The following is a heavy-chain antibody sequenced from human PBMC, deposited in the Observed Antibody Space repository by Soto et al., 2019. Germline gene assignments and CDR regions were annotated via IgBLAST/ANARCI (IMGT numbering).Heavy chain of an antibody. CDR2: ISYDGSNK. Sequence: GGSLRLSCAASGFTFSSYAMHWVRQAPGKGLEWVAVISYDGSNKYYADSVKGRFTISRDNSKNTLYLQMNSLRAEYTAVYYCAREIRFLEWLSLVGYYYGMDVWGQGTTVTVSS. J-gene: IGHJ6*02. CDR3: AREIRFLEWLSLVGYYYGMDV. D-gene: IGHD3-3*01. CDR1: GFTFSSYA. V-gene: IGHV3-30-3*01.